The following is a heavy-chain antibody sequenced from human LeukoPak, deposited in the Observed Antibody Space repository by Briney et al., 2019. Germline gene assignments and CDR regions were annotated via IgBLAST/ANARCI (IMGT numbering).Heavy chain of an antibody. J-gene: IGHJ4*02. CDR3: AREVSEGFDF. V-gene: IGHV3-21*01. CDR2: FGTRSTSI. D-gene: IGHD3-22*01. Sequence: GGSLRLSCAASGFTFSSYAMSWVRQAPGKGLEWVSSFGTRSTSIYHAGSVKGRFAISRDNAKNSLYLQMNSLRAEDTAVYYCAREVSEGFDFWGQGTLVTVSS. CDR1: GFTFSSYA.